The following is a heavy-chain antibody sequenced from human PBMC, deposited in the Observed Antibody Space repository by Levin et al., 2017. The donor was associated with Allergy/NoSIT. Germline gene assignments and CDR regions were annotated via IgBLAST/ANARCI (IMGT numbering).Heavy chain of an antibody. CDR1: GFTFSSYA. CDR2: ISYDGSNK. V-gene: IGHV3-30-3*01. J-gene: IGHJ3*02. CDR3: ARYTIFGVVIIVGAFDI. Sequence: PGGSLRLSCAASGFTFSSYAMHWVRQAPGKGLEWVAVISYDGSNKYYADSVKGRFTISRDNSKNTLYLQMNSLRAEDTAVYYCARYTIFGVVIIVGAFDIWGQGTMVTVSS. D-gene: IGHD3-3*01.